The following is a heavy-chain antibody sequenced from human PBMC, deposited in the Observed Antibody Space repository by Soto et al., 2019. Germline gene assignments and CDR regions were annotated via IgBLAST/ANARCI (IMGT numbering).Heavy chain of an antibody. J-gene: IGHJ4*02. CDR3: AREGGVDFWSGWIDY. Sequence: QVQLQESGPGLVKPSQTLSLTCTVSGGSISSGDYYWSWIRQPPGKGLEWIGYIYYSGSTYYNPSLKSRVTISVDTSKNQFSLKLSSVTAADTAVYYCAREGGVDFWSGWIDYWGQGTLVTVSS. V-gene: IGHV4-30-4*01. CDR2: IYYSGST. D-gene: IGHD3-3*01. CDR1: GGSISSGDYY.